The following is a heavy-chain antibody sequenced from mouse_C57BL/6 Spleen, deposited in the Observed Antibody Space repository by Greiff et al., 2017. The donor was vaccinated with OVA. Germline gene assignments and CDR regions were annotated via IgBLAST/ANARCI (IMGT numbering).Heavy chain of an antibody. V-gene: IGHV1-47*01. CDR2: FHPYNDDT. CDR1: GYTFTTYP. D-gene: IGHD1-1*01. Sequence: QVQLQQSGAELVKPGASVKMSCKASGYTFTTYPIEWLKQNHGKSLEWIGNFHPYNDDTKYNEKFKGKATLTVEKSSSTVYLELSRLTSDDSAVYYCAIITTPSSPYAMDYWGQGTSVTVSS. J-gene: IGHJ4*01. CDR3: AIITTPSSPYAMDY.